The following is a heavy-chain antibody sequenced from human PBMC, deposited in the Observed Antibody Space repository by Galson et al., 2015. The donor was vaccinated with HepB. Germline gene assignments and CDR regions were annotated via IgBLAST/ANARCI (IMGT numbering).Heavy chain of an antibody. J-gene: IGHJ4*02. D-gene: IGHD6-19*01. V-gene: IGHV3-21*01. CDR3: AILGGIAVAGDFDY. CDR1: GFTFSSYS. Sequence: SLRLSCAASGFTFSSYSMNWVRQAPGKGLEWVSSISSSSSYIYYADSVKGRFTISRDNAKNSLYLQMNSLRAEDTAVYYCAILGGIAVAGDFDYWGQGTLVTVSS. CDR2: ISSSSSYI.